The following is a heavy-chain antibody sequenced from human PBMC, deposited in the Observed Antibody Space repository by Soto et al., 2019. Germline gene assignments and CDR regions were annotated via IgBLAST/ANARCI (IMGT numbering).Heavy chain of an antibody. CDR1: GGSFSGYY. V-gene: IGHV4-34*01. J-gene: IGHJ6*02. CDR2: INHSGST. CDR3: ARGPMGFGELLSRRWYYYGMDV. Sequence: SETLSLTCAVYGGSFSGYYWSWIRQPPGKGLEWIGEINHSGSTNYNPSLKSRVTISVDTSKNQFSLKLSSVTAADTAVYYCARGPMGFGELLSRRWYYYGMDVWGQGTTVTVSS. D-gene: IGHD3-10*01.